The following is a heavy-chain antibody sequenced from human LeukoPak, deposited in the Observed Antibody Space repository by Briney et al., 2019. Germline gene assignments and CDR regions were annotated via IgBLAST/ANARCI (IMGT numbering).Heavy chain of an antibody. CDR3: ARQHRAGYYFY. CDR1: GGSISSSSSY. CDR2: IYYSGST. Sequence: SETLSLTCTVSGGSISSSSSYWGWIRQPPGKGLEWIGSIYYSGSTYYNPSLKSRVTISVDTSKNQFSLKLSSVTAADTAVYYCARQHRAGYYFYWGQGTLVTVSS. D-gene: IGHD3-9*01. V-gene: IGHV4-39*01. J-gene: IGHJ4*02.